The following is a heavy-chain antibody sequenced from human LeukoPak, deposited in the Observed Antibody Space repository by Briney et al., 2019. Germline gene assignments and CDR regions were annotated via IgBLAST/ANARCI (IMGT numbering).Heavy chain of an antibody. CDR3: ARAGVRWPDAFDV. J-gene: IGHJ3*01. Sequence: GGSLRLSCAASGFTFSSYWMSWVRQAPGKGLEWVANIKQDGSEKYYVDSVKGRFTISRDNAKNSLYLQMNSLRAEDTAVYYGARAGVRWPDAFDVWGQGTMVTVSS. V-gene: IGHV3-7*01. CDR2: IKQDGSEK. CDR1: GFTFSSYW. D-gene: IGHD4-23*01.